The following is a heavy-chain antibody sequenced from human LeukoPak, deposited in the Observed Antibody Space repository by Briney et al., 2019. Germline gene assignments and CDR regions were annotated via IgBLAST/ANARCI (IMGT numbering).Heavy chain of an antibody. Sequence: GGSLRLSRAASGFTFSSYSMNWVRQAPGKGLEWVSYISSSSGTTHYADSVKGRFTISRDNARSSLYLQMNSLRDGDTAVYYCARGFSGTPVHWGQGTLVTVSS. CDR2: ISSSSGTT. D-gene: IGHD1-26*01. V-gene: IGHV3-48*02. J-gene: IGHJ4*02. CDR1: GFTFSSYS. CDR3: ARGFSGTPVH.